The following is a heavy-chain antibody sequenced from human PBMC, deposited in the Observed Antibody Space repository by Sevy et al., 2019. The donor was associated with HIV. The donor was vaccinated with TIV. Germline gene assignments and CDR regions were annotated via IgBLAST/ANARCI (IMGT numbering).Heavy chain of an antibody. CDR2: LKSKADGGTV. V-gene: IGHV3-49*04. CDR3: TRWKGLQSIFDY. Sequence: GGSLRLSCATSGFTFGDYAMNWVRQAPGKGLEWVAFLKSKADGGTVDHAASVKGRVTISRDDSKCIAYLQMNDLTTEDTGVYYCTRWKGLQSIFDYWGQGALVTVSS. J-gene: IGHJ4*02. D-gene: IGHD1-1*01. CDR1: GFTFGDYA.